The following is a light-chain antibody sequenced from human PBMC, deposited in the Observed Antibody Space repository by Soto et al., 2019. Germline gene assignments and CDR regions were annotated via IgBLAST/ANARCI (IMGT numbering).Light chain of an antibody. CDR3: VSWDCSLSGWV. CDR1: TSNIGSDF. CDR2: RNN. J-gene: IGLJ3*02. V-gene: IGLV1-47*01. Sequence: QSVLTQPPSASGTPGQKVTISCSGTTSNIGSDFLYWFQQFPGTAPILLIYRNNQRPSGVSDRFSGSKSGTSGSLAISGLQSEDEADYYCVSWDCSLSGWVFGGGTKVTVL.